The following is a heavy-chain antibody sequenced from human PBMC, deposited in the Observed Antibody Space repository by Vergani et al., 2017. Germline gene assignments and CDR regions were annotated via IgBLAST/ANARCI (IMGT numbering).Heavy chain of an antibody. Sequence: EVQLLESGGNLIQPGGSLRPPCGASGFTFSSCAMTWVRLAPGKGLQWGSAISGSGGNTFYTDSVKGRCTISRDNSKDTLYLQMNNLRVEDTAIYYCAKARDPYWNGGNCYSCYYGLDLWGQGTTVTVSS. D-gene: IGHD2-15*01. CDR3: AKARDPYWNGGNCYSCYYGLDL. CDR1: GFTFSSCA. V-gene: IGHV3-23*01. J-gene: IGHJ6*02. CDR2: ISGSGGNT.